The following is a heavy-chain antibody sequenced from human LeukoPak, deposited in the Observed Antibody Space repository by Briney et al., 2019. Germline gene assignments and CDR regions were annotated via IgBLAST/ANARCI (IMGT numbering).Heavy chain of an antibody. D-gene: IGHD5-18*01. CDR2: ISYDGSNK. CDR1: GFTFSSYG. CDR3: ARAWILRLRKPAAYYYGMDV. J-gene: IGHJ6*02. Sequence: GRSLRLSCAASGFTFSSYGMHWVRQAPGKGLEWVAVISYDGSNKYYADSVKGRFTISRDNSKNTLYLQMNSLRAEDTAVYYCARAWILRLRKPAAYYYGMDVWGQGTTVTVFS. V-gene: IGHV3-30*03.